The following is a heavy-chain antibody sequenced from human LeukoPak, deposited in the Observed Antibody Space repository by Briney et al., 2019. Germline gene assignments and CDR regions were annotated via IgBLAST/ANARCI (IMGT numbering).Heavy chain of an antibody. V-gene: IGHV3-23*01. D-gene: IGHD3-3*01. CDR2: ISGSGAAT. CDR3: ARPTVNFWSGHYTT. Sequence: GGSLRLSCAASGFTFNSYTMNWVRQAPGKGLEWVSVISGSGAATHYADSVKGRCTISRDNSKNMLYLQMNSLRAEDTAVYYCARPTVNFWSGHYTTWGQGTLVTVSS. J-gene: IGHJ5*02. CDR1: GFTFNSYT.